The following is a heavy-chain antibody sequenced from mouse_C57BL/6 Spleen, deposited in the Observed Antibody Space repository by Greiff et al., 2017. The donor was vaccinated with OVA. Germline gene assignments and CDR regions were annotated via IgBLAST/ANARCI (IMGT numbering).Heavy chain of an antibody. CDR1: GYTFTSYW. V-gene: IGHV1-52*01. CDR2: IDPSDSET. Sequence: VQLQQPGAELVRPGSSVKLSCKASGYTFTSYWMHWVKQRPIQGLEWIGNIDPSDSETHYNQKFKDKATLTVDKSSSTAYMQLSSLTSEDSAVYYCARYSNSAWFAYWGQGTLVTVSA. D-gene: IGHD2-5*01. CDR3: ARYSNSAWFAY. J-gene: IGHJ3*01.